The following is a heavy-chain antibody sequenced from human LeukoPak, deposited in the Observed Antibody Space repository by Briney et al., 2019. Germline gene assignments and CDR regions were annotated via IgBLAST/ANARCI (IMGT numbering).Heavy chain of an antibody. Sequence: ASVKVSCKASGYTFTGYYMHWVRQAPGQGLEWMGWINPNSGGTNYAQKFQGRVTMTRDTSISTAYMELSRLRSGDTAVYYCARASWEMATNNESSYYYYYYMDVWGKGTTVTVSS. V-gene: IGHV1-2*02. CDR1: GYTFTGYY. CDR2: INPNSGGT. J-gene: IGHJ6*03. CDR3: ARASWEMATNNESSYYYYYYMDV. D-gene: IGHD5-24*01.